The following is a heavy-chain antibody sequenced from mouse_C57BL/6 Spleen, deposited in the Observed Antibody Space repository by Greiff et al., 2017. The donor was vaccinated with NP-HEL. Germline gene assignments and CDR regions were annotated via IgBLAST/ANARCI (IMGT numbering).Heavy chain of an antibody. V-gene: IGHV5-4*01. CDR2: ISDGGSYT. J-gene: IGHJ4*01. CDR1: GFTFSSYA. CDR3: ARDEGPPYYYAMDY. Sequence: EVQVVESGGGLVKPGGSLKLSCAASGFTFSSYAMSWVRQTPEKRLEWVATISDGGSYTYYPDNVKGRFTISRDNAKNNLYLQMSHLKSEDTAMYYCARDEGPPYYYAMDYWGQGTSVTVSS.